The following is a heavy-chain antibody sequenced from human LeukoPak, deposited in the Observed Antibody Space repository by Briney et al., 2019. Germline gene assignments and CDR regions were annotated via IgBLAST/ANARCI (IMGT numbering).Heavy chain of an antibody. CDR1: GGSISSSSYY. V-gene: IGHV4-39*01. J-gene: IGHJ5*02. CDR3: ARHQIVVVPGGFDP. Sequence: PSETLSLTCTVSGGSISSSSYYWGWIRQPPGKGLEWIGSIYYSGSTYYNPSLKSRVTISVDTSKNQFSLKLSSVTAADTAVYYCARHQIVVVPGGFDPWGQGTLVTVPS. D-gene: IGHD2-2*01. CDR2: IYYSGST.